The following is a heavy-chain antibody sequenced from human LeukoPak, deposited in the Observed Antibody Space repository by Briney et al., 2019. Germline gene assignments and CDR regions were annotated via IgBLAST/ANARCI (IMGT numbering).Heavy chain of an antibody. CDR2: IYYSGST. CDR3: ARDGLTSSSRFDW. J-gene: IGHJ4*02. V-gene: IGHV4-59*08. CDR1: GGSISNYF. D-gene: IGHD6-13*01. Sequence: SETLSLTCTVSGGSISNYFWSWIRQPPGKGLEWIGYIYYSGSTNYNPSLKSRVTISVDTSKNQFSLNLSSVTAAYTPLYYCARDGLTSSSRFDWWGQGSLVTLS.